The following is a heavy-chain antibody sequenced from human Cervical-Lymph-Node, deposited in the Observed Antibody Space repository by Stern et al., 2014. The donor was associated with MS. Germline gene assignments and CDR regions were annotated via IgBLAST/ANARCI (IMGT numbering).Heavy chain of an antibody. D-gene: IGHD3-3*01. Sequence: DVQLVESGGGLVQPGGSLRLSCAASGFTFSIYAMNWVRQAPGTGLEWVSGISGSGDSTHYADSVKGRFTISRDNSKSTLYLQMDSLGVDDTAVYYCAKRHSTGATGVGIIPSCFENWGQGTLVTVSS. V-gene: IGHV3-23*04. CDR2: ISGSGDST. J-gene: IGHJ4*02. CDR1: GFTFSIYA. CDR3: AKRHSTGATGVGIIPSCFEN.